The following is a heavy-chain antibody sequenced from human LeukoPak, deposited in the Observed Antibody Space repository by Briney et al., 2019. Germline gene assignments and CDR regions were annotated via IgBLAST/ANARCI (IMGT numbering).Heavy chain of an antibody. CDR2: IYYSGST. D-gene: IGHD3-22*01. V-gene: IGHV4-59*08. CDR1: GGSISSYY. J-gene: IGHJ4*02. Sequence: SETLSLTCTVSGGSISSYYWSWIRQPPGKGLEWIGYIYYSGSTNYNPSLKSRVTISVDTSKNQFSLKLSSVTAADTAVYYCARQGGALWYYYDSSGYPFDYWGQGTLVTVSS. CDR3: ARQGGALWYYYDSSGYPFDY.